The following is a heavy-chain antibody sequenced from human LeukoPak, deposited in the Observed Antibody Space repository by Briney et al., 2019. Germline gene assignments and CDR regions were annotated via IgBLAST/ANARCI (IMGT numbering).Heavy chain of an antibody. CDR2: INWNGGST. CDR1: GFTFNDYG. CDR3: ARDRPSYYYFDY. V-gene: IGHV3-20*04. D-gene: IGHD1-26*01. Sequence: GGSLRLSCAASGFTFNDYGMSWVRQVPGKGLEWVSGINWNGGSTGDADSVQGRFTISRDNAKNTPYLQMNSLRVEDTALYYCARDRPSYYYFDYWGQGTLVTVSS. J-gene: IGHJ4*02.